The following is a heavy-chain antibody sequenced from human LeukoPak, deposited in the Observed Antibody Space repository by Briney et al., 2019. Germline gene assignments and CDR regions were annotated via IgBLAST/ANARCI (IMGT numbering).Heavy chain of an antibody. D-gene: IGHD3-9*01. CDR3: ASSDYDILTGYI. J-gene: IGHJ4*02. V-gene: IGHV1-69*04. CDR2: IIPILGIA. Sequence: GASVKVSCKASGGTFSSYAISWVRQAPGQGLEWMGRIIPILGIANYAQKFQGRVTNTADKSTSTAYMELSSLRSEDTAVYYCASSDYDILTGYIWGQGTLVTVSS. CDR1: GGTFSSYA.